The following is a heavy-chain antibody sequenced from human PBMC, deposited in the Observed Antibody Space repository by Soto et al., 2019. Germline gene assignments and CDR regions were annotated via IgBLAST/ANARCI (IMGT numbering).Heavy chain of an antibody. D-gene: IGHD6-13*01. CDR1: GGSISSGGYS. J-gene: IGHJ5*02. V-gene: IGHV4-30-2*01. Sequence: SETLSLTCAVSGGSISSGGYSWSWIRQPPGKGLEWIGYIYHSGSTYYNPSLKSRVTISVDRSKNQFSLKLSSVTAADKAVYYCARGSIAAADNWLDPWGKGTLVTVSS. CDR2: IYHSGST. CDR3: ARGSIAAADNWLDP.